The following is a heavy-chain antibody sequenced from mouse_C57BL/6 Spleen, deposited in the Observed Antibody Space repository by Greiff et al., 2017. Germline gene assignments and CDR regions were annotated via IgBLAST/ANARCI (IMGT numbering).Heavy chain of an antibody. J-gene: IGHJ2*01. D-gene: IGHD1-1*01. Sequence: VKVVESGAELVRPGTSVKVSCKASGYAFTNYLIEWVKQRPGQGLEWLGVINPGSGGTNYNEKFKGKATLTADKSSSTAYMQLSSLTSEDSAVYFCARSKTTVVYFDDWGQGTTLTVSS. CDR2: INPGSGGT. CDR3: ARSKTTVVYFDD. CDR1: GYAFTNYL. V-gene: IGHV1-54*01.